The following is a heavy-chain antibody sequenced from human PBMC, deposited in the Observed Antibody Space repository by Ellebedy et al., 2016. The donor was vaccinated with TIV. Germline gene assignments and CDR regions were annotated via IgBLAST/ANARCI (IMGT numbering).Heavy chain of an antibody. V-gene: IGHV3-23*01. CDR3: ARVGRYPHNWSFDS. J-gene: IGHJ4*02. CDR1: GFTFSSYA. Sequence: PGGSLRLSCVASGFTFSSYAMSWVRQAPGKGLDWVSAISGTGSSTTHYADSVKGRFTISRDDAETAAFLDMNNLRAEDTAIYFCARVGRYPHNWSFDSWGQGTLVTVSS. CDR2: ISGTGSSTT. D-gene: IGHD5-24*01.